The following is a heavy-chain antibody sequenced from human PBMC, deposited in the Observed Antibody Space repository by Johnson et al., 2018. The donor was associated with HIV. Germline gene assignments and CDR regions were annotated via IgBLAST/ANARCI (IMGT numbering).Heavy chain of an antibody. J-gene: IGHJ3*02. V-gene: IGHV3-30-3*01. CDR3: ARGIVLVVGATRGDGFDI. Sequence: QVQLVESGGGVVQPGRSLRLSCAASGFTFSSYAMHWVRQAPGKGLEWVAIISYDGINKYYADSVKGRFTISRDNSKNTLYLQMNSLRIEDTAVYYCARGIVLVVGATRGDGFDIWGQGTMVTVSS. D-gene: IGHD2-15*01. CDR1: GFTFSSYA. CDR2: ISYDGINK.